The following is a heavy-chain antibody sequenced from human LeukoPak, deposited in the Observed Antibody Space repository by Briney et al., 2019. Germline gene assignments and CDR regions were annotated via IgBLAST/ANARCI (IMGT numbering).Heavy chain of an antibody. Sequence: GGSQRLSCAASGFTFNCAMSWVRQAPGKGLEWVSSISGSGGSTYYADSVKGRFTISRDNSKNTLYLQMNSLRAEDTAVYYCAKGQSGTYPRVHFDYWGQGTLVTVSS. V-gene: IGHV3-23*01. CDR1: GFTFNCA. CDR3: AKGQSGTYPRVHFDY. CDR2: ISGSGGST. D-gene: IGHD1-26*01. J-gene: IGHJ4*02.